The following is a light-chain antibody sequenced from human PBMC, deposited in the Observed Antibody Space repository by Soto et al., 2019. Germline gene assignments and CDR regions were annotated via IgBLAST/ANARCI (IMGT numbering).Light chain of an antibody. CDR2: GAS. Sequence: EMVMTQSPATLSVSPGERATLSCRASQSVSNNLAWYQHKPGQAPRLLIYGASTRATGIPARFSGSGSGTEFTLTISSLQSEYFAVYYCQQYNHWWTFGRGTKVEIK. CDR3: QQYNHWWT. J-gene: IGKJ1*01. V-gene: IGKV3-15*01. CDR1: QSVSNN.